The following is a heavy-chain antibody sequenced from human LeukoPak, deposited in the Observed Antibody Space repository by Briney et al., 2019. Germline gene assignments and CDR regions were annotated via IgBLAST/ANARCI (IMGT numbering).Heavy chain of an antibody. D-gene: IGHD3-16*01. CDR1: GGSFSGYY. Sequence: PSETLSLTCAVYGGSFSGYYWSWIRQPPGKGLEWIGEINHSGSTNYNPSLKSRVTISVDTSKNQFSPKLSSVTAADTAVYYCARGVSWTLRYFDLWGRGTLVTVSS. V-gene: IGHV4-34*01. CDR2: INHSGST. J-gene: IGHJ2*01. CDR3: ARGVSWTLRYFDL.